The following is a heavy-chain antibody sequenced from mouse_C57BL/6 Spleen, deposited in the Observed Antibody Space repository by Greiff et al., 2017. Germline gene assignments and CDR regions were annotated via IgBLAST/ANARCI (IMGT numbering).Heavy chain of an antibody. V-gene: IGHV1-62-2*01. CDR1: GYTFTEYT. Sequence: QVQLQQSGAELVKPGASVKLSCKASGYTFTEYTIHWVKQRSGQGLEWIGWFYPGSGSIKYNEKFKDKATLTADKSSSTVSMELSRLTSEDSAVYFCARHEASDGSSYDYAMDYWGQGTSVTVSS. J-gene: IGHJ4*01. CDR3: ARHEASDGSSYDYAMDY. D-gene: IGHD1-1*01. CDR2: FYPGSGSI.